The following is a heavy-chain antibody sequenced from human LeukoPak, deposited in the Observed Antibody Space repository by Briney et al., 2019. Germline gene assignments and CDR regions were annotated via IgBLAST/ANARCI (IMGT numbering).Heavy chain of an antibody. CDR1: GFTFGDYA. CDR2: IRSKAYGGTT. CDR3: TREHRVQRYDFWSGYYGEYNWFDP. V-gene: IGHV3-49*03. Sequence: GGSLRLSCTASGFTFGDYAMSWFRQAPGKGLEWVGFIRSKAYGGTTEYAASVKGRFTISRDDSKSIAYLQMNSLKTEDTAVYYCTREHRVQRYDFWSGYYGEYNWFDPWGQGTLVTVSS. J-gene: IGHJ5*02. D-gene: IGHD3-3*01.